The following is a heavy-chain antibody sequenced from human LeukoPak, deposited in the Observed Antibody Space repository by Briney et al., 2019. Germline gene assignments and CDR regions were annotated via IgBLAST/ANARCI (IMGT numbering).Heavy chain of an antibody. J-gene: IGHJ5*02. CDR1: GGSFSGYY. CDR3: ARQGAQLSKSFFDP. CDR2: INYRGDT. V-gene: IGHV4-34*01. D-gene: IGHD3-16*02. Sequence: SETLSLTCAVYGGSFSGYYWVWIRQPPGKGLEWMGSINYRGDTYYKPALKSRVTISVDTSKNQFSLKLNSVNAADTAVYYCARQGAQLSKSFFDPWGQGTLVTVSS.